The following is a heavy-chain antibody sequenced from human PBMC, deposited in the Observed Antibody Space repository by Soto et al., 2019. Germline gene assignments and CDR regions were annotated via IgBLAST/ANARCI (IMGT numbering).Heavy chain of an antibody. Sequence: QVQLVQSGAEVKKPGASVKVSCKASGYTFTSYGISWVRQAPGQGLEWMGWISAYNGNTNYAQKLQGRVTMTTDTCTSTADMGLRSLRTDDTAVYYCARDRYCSSTSCYLGGYYYYYYGMDVWGQGTTVTVSS. CDR2: ISAYNGNT. CDR3: ARDRYCSSTSCYLGGYYYYYYGMDV. D-gene: IGHD2-2*01. V-gene: IGHV1-18*01. CDR1: GYTFTSYG. J-gene: IGHJ6*02.